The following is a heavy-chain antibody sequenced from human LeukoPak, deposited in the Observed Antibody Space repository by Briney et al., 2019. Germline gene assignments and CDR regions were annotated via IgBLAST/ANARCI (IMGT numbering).Heavy chain of an antibody. D-gene: IGHD4-17*01. J-gene: IGHJ4*02. Sequence: PGGSLRLSCTASGFTFGDYAMSWVRQAPGKGLEWVGFIRSKAYGGTTEYDASVKGRFTISRDDSKSIAYLQMNSLKTEDTAVYYCTSMDPMTTVTPFDYWGQGTLVTVSS. CDR3: TSMDPMTTVTPFDY. CDR2: IRSKAYGGTT. CDR1: GFTFGDYA. V-gene: IGHV3-49*04.